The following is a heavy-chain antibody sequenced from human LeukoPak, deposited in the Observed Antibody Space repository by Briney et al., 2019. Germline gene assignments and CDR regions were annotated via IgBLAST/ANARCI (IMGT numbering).Heavy chain of an antibody. CDR2: ISSNGGST. CDR1: GFTFSSYA. V-gene: IGHV3-64*01. D-gene: IGHD6-25*01. Sequence: GGSLRLSCAASGFTFSSYAMHWVRQAPGKGLEYVSAISSNGGSTYYANSVKGRFTISRDNSKNTLYLQMGSLRAEDMAVYYCARSIAAAPIGYWGQGTLVTVSS. CDR3: ARSIAAAPIGY. J-gene: IGHJ4*02.